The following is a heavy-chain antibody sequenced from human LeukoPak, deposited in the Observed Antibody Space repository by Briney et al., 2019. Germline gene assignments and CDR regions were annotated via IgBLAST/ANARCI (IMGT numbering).Heavy chain of an antibody. D-gene: IGHD2-2*01. CDR2: ISSSSNNI. Sequence: GGSLRLSCAASGFTFRTYTMNWVRQAPGKGLEWVSSISSSSNNINYADSVKGRFTISRDNAMNSVHLQMNSLRVEDTAAYYCARGYQRPDYWGQGTLITVSS. CDR1: GFTFRTYT. V-gene: IGHV3-21*01. J-gene: IGHJ4*02. CDR3: ARGYQRPDY.